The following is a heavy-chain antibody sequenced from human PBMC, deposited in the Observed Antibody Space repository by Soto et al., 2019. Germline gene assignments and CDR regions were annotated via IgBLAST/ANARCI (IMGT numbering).Heavy chain of an antibody. D-gene: IGHD4-17*01. CDR1: GGTFSSYA. J-gene: IGHJ5*02. Sequence: QVQLVQSGAEVKKPGSSVKVSCKASGGTFSSYAISWVRQAPGQGLEWMGGIIPIFGTANYAQKFQGRVTITADKSTSTAYMELSSLRSEDTAVYYCARSHDYGGNGGLNWFDPWGQGTLVTVSS. CDR2: IIPIFGTA. CDR3: ARSHDYGGNGGLNWFDP. V-gene: IGHV1-69*06.